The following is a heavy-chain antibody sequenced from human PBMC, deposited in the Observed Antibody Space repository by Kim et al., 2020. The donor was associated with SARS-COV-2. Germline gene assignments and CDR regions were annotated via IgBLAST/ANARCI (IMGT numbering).Heavy chain of an antibody. CDR1: GGSVSSGSYY. CDR2: IYYSGST. D-gene: IGHD6-6*01. V-gene: IGHV4-61*01. J-gene: IGHJ6*02. Sequence: SETLSLTCTVSGGSVSSGSYYWSWIRQPPGKGLEWIGYIYYSGSTNYNPSLKSRVTISVDTSKNQFSLKLSSVTAADTAVYYCARVSPPAPDSSSSVDYYYYYGMDVWGQGTTVTVSS. CDR3: ARVSPPAPDSSSSVDYYYYYGMDV.